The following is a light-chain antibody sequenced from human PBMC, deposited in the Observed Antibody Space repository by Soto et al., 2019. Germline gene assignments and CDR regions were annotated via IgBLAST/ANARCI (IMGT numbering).Light chain of an antibody. J-gene: IGKJ4*01. CDR3: QQYSSSSLWT. V-gene: IGKV1-5*01. CDR2: DAS. CDR1: QSISSW. Sequence: DIQMTQSPSTLTASVGDRVSITCRASQSISSWLAWYQQKPGKAPKLLIYDASSLASGVPERFSGSGSGTEFTLTISRLEPEDFAAYYCQQYSSSSLWTFGGGTKVDIK.